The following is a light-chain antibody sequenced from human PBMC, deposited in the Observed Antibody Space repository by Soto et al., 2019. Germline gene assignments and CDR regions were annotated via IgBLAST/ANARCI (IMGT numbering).Light chain of an antibody. CDR2: GAS. CDR3: QHYGNSPLT. Sequence: EIVLTQSPGTLSLSPGERATLSCRASQSVRTSYFAWYQQKPGQAPRLLIFGASSRATGISDRFSGSGSGTDFTLTISRLEPEDFALYYCQHYGNSPLTFGGGTKVEIK. J-gene: IGKJ4*01. V-gene: IGKV3-20*01. CDR1: QSVRTSY.